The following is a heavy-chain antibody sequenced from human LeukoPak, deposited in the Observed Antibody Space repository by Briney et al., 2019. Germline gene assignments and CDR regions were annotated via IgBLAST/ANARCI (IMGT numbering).Heavy chain of an antibody. D-gene: IGHD6-19*01. CDR2: ISWNSGSI. CDR1: GLTFDDYA. Sequence: GRSLSLSCAASGLTFDDYAMHWVRQAPGKGLEWVSGISWNSGSIGYADSVKGRFTISRDNAKNSLYLQMNSLRAEDTALYYCAKGDPIAVAGMFDYWGQGTLVTVSS. J-gene: IGHJ4*02. CDR3: AKGDPIAVAGMFDY. V-gene: IGHV3-9*01.